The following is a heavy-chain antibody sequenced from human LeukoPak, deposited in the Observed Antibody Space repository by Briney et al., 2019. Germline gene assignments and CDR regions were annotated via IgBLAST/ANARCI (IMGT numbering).Heavy chain of an antibody. CDR2: IWHDGSKK. D-gene: IGHD1-14*01. V-gene: IGHV3-33*08. J-gene: IGHJ6*02. Sequence: HSGGSLRLSCAASGFTFSSYAMHWVRQAPGRELEWVAVIWHDGSKKYYADSVKGRFIISRDNSKNTVSLEMNSLRVEDTAVYFCATGLGFHYYGMDDWGQGTTVTVSS. CDR1: GFTFSSYA. CDR3: ATGLGFHYYGMDD.